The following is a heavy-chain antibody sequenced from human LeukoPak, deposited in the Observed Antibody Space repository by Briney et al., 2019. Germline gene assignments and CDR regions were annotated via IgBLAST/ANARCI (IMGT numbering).Heavy chain of an antibody. CDR3: AKDSGYSSSWTDY. D-gene: IGHD6-13*01. V-gene: IGHV3-23*01. J-gene: IGHJ4*02. CDR2: ISGSGGST. CDR1: GFTFSSYA. Sequence: PGGSLRLSCAASGFTFSSYAMSWVRQAPGKGLEWVSAISGSGGSTYYADSVKGRFTISRDNSKNTLFLQMNSLRAEDTAVYYCAKDSGYSSSWTDYWGQGTLVTVSS.